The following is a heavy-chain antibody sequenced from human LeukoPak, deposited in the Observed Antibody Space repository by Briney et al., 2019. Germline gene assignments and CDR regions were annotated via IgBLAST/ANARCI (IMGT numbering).Heavy chain of an antibody. CDR3: ARVAAAGLNWFDP. Sequence: GGSLRLSCAASTFTFSNYWMNWVRQAPGKGLEWVATIKHDGSEKHYVDSVEGRFTISRDNAMNSLYLQMNSLRAEDTAVYYCARVAAAGLNWFDPWGQGTLVTGSS. CDR1: TFTFSNYW. D-gene: IGHD6-13*01. CDR2: IKHDGSEK. J-gene: IGHJ5*02. V-gene: IGHV3-7*03.